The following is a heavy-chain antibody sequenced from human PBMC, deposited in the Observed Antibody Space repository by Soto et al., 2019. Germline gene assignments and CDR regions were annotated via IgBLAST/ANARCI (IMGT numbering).Heavy chain of an antibody. CDR3: ASPVATVYYYYGMDV. CDR2: IIPIIGTA. V-gene: IGHV1-69*12. D-gene: IGHD2-21*02. J-gene: IGHJ6*02. Sequence: QVQLVQSGAQVKKPGSSVKVSCKASGGTFSSYAIAWVRQAPGQGLEWMGGIIPIIGTADYAQKFQGRVTITADESTSTAYMELSSLRSEDTAVYYCASPVATVYYYYGMDVWGQGTAVTVSS. CDR1: GGTFSSYA.